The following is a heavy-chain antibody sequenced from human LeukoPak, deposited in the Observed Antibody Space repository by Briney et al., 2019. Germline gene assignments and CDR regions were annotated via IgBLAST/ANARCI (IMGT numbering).Heavy chain of an antibody. Sequence: GGSLRLSCEASGFTFSSYTFNWVRQAPGKGLEWLSPISSTSNYIYYADSVKGRLTVSRDNAKNSLYLQMNSLRAEETAVYFCARASYSGYDSARDYYFDYWGQGTLVTVSS. J-gene: IGHJ4*02. CDR3: ARASYSGYDSARDYYFDY. CDR1: GFTFSSYT. CDR2: ISSTSNYI. V-gene: IGHV3-21*01. D-gene: IGHD5-12*01.